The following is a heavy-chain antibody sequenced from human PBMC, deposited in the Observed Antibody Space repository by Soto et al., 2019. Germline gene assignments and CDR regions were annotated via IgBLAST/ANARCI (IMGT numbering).Heavy chain of an antibody. J-gene: IGHJ6*02. CDR3: ARDFGTYGYYYYFGMDV. Sequence: GGSLRLSCAASGFTFSSYGMHWVRQAPGKGLEWVAVIWYDGSNKYYADSVKGRFTISRDNSKNTLYLQMNSLRAEDTAVYYCARDFGTYGYYYYFGMDVWGQGTTVTVSS. V-gene: IGHV3-33*01. D-gene: IGHD4-17*01. CDR2: IWYDGSNK. CDR1: GFTFSSYG.